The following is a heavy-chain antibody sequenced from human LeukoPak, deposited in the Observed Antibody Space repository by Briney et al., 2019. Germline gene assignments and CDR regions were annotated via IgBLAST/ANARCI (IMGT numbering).Heavy chain of an antibody. CDR3: ARRTVTGYYFDY. CDR2: IYYGGTT. CDR1: GGSINSNSYY. J-gene: IGHJ4*02. V-gene: IGHV4-39*01. D-gene: IGHD4-17*01. Sequence: SETLSLTCTVSGGSINSNSYYWGWIRQPPGKGLECIGIIYYGGTTYYNPSLKSRVTISVDTSKNQFSLRLNSVTAADTAVYYCARRTVTGYYFDYWGQGTLVSVSS.